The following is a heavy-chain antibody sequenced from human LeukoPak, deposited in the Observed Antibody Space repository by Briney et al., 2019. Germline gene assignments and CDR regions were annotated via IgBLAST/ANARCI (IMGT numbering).Heavy chain of an antibody. CDR3: ARDKIVGPTTLDY. CDR2: IKQDASEI. V-gene: IGHV3-7*01. Sequence: GGSLRLSCAASGFTFSGYWMSWVRQTPEKGLEWVANIKQDASEIYYEDSVKGRFTISRDNAENSLYLQMNSLRADDTAVYYCARDKIVGPTTLDYWGQGTLVTVSS. J-gene: IGHJ4*02. D-gene: IGHD1-26*01. CDR1: GFTFSGYW.